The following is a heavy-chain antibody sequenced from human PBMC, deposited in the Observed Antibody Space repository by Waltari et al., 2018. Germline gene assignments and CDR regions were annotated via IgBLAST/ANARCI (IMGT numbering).Heavy chain of an antibody. J-gene: IGHJ6*02. V-gene: IGHV3-53*01. CDR2: ICGGGST. CDR3: ARVAQDYGDYGYYYYGMDV. D-gene: IGHD4-17*01. Sequence: EVQLVESGGGLIQPGGSLRLSCAASGFTVSSNYMSWVRQAPGKGLGWVSVICGGGSTNYADSVKGRFTISRDNSKNTLYLQMNSLRAEDTAVYYCARVAQDYGDYGYYYYGMDVWGQGTTVTVSS. CDR1: GFTVSSNY.